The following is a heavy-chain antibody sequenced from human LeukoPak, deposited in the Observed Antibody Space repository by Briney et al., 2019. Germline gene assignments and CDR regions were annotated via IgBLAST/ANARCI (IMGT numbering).Heavy chain of an antibody. CDR1: GGSFSGYY. V-gene: IGHV4-34*01. Sequence: PSETLSLTCAVYGGSFSGYYWSWIRQPPGKGLEWIGEINHSGSTSYNPSLKSRVTISVDTSKNQFSLKLSSVTAADTAVYYCARGRRAGSTIFGVAPSPYNWFDPWGQGTLVTVSS. J-gene: IGHJ5*02. D-gene: IGHD3-3*01. CDR2: INHSGST. CDR3: ARGRRAGSTIFGVAPSPYNWFDP.